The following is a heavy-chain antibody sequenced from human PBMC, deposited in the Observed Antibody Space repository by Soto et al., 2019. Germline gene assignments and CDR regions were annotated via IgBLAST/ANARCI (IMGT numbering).Heavy chain of an antibody. CDR1: GGSISSGGYY. J-gene: IGHJ4*02. D-gene: IGHD3-10*01. Sequence: SETLSLTCTVSGGSISSGGYYWSWIRQHPGKGLEWIGYIYYSGSTYYNPSLKSRVTISVDTSKNQFSLKLSSVTAADTAVYYCASANYGSGSYWLEYWGQGTLVTVSS. V-gene: IGHV4-31*03. CDR3: ASANYGSGSYWLEY. CDR2: IYYSGST.